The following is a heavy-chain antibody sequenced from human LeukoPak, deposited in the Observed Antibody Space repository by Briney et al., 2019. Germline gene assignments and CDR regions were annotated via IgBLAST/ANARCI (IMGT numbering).Heavy chain of an antibody. CDR1: GFTVSSNY. CDR3: ARAKPKNMVRGLIMRRESRYYFDY. V-gene: IGHV3-53*01. D-gene: IGHD3-10*01. Sequence: GGSLRLSCAASGFTVSSNYMSWVRQAPGKGLEWVSVIYSGGSTYYADSVKGRFTISRDHSKSTLYIQMNSLRAEDTAVYYCARAKPKNMVRGLIMRRESRYYFDYWGQGTLVTVSS. CDR2: IYSGGST. J-gene: IGHJ4*02.